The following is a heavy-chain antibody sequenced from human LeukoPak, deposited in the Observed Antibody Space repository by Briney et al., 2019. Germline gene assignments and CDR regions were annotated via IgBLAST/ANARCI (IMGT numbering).Heavy chain of an antibody. D-gene: IGHD2-2*01. CDR3: ARDGDAVSAAIAGAFDL. J-gene: IGHJ3*01. CDR2: VYSTGNT. V-gene: IGHV4-61*09. Sequence: PSETLSLTCTVSAVSISSGNFYWSWIRQPAGKGLEWIGHVYSTGNTKYNPSLKSRVTISADTSKNQISLRLRSVTAADTAMFYCARDGDAVSAAIAGAFDLWGRGTMVTVSS. CDR1: AVSISSGNFY.